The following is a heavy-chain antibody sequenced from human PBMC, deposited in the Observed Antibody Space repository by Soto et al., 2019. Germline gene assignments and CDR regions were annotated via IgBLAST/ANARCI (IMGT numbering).Heavy chain of an antibody. CDR2: IYSGGST. D-gene: IGHD3-22*01. J-gene: IGHJ3*02. V-gene: IGHV3-53*01. CDR1: GFTVSSNY. CDR3: ARVYDSSGYYAFDI. Sequence: GSLRLSCAASGFTVSSNYMSWVRQAPGKGLEWVSVIYSGGSTYYADSVKGRFTISRDNSKNTLYLQMNSLRAEDTAVYYCARVYDSSGYYAFDIWGQGTMVTVSS.